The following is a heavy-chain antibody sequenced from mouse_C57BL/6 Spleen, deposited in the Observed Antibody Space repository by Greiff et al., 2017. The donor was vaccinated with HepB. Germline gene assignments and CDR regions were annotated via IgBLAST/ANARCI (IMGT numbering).Heavy chain of an antibody. D-gene: IGHD4-1*01. Sequence: VQGVESGPGLVQPSQSLSITCTVSGFSLTSYGVHWVRQSPGKGLEWLGVIWSGGSTDYNAAFISRLSISKDNSKSQVFFKMNSLQADDTAIYYCARSEKLGYWYFDVWGTGTTVTVSS. V-gene: IGHV2-2*01. CDR1: GFSLTSYG. CDR2: IWSGGST. CDR3: ARSEKLGYWYFDV. J-gene: IGHJ1*03.